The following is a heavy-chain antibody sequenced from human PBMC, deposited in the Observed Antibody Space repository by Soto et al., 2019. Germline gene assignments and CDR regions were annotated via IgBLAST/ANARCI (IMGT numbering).Heavy chain of an antibody. D-gene: IGHD2-21*01. CDR1: GFTFSSYW. CDR3: ARGTLTSIDMVDY. CDR2: TKGDGTRT. V-gene: IGHV3-74*01. J-gene: IGHJ4*02. Sequence: EVQLVESGGALVQPGGSLRLSCAASGFTFSSYWMHWVRQGPGKGLVWVSRTKGDGTRTNYADSVRGRFTVSRDNAKNTLYLQINSLTAEDTAVYYCARGTLTSIDMVDYWGQGTLVTVSS.